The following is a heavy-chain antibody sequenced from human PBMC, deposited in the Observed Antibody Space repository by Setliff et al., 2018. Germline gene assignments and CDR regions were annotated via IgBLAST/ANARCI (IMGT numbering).Heavy chain of an antibody. CDR3: AREATGGYSYFDY. D-gene: IGHD5-18*01. CDR1: GYSISSGYY. J-gene: IGHJ4*02. V-gene: IGHV4-38-2*02. Sequence: SETLSLTCAVSGYSISSGYYWGWIRQPPGKGLEWIGSIYHSGSTYYNPSLKSRVTISVDTSKNQSSLKLSSVTAADTAVYYCAREATGGYSYFDYWGQGTLVTVSS. CDR2: IYHSGST.